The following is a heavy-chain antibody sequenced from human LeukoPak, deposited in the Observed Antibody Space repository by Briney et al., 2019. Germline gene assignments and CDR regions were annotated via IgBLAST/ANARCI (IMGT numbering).Heavy chain of an antibody. J-gene: IGHJ3*02. Sequence: ASVKVSCKASGYTFSTYGVSWVRQAPGQGLEWMGWISAYNSYTRYVEKFQGRVTITADKSTSTAYMELSSLRSEDTAVYYCADAQNYYDSSDLDAFDIWGQGTMVTVSS. CDR2: ISAYNSYT. V-gene: IGHV1-18*01. CDR3: ADAQNYYDSSDLDAFDI. CDR1: GYTFSTYG. D-gene: IGHD3-22*01.